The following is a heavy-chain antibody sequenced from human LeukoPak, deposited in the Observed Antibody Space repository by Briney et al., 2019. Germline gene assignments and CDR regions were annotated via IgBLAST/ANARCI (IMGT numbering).Heavy chain of an antibody. V-gene: IGHV1-46*01. CDR1: GYSFTSHY. D-gene: IGHD3-16*01. CDR3: ARDTSEGDYAWWFDP. CDR2: INPRGTAT. Sequence: HWASVKVSCKASGYSFTSHYMHWVRQAPGQGLEWMGLINPRGTATRYAESFQGRLTLTRDLSTSTDYMELSSLRSDDTAVYFCARDTSEGDYAWWFDPWGQGTLVTVAS. J-gene: IGHJ5*02.